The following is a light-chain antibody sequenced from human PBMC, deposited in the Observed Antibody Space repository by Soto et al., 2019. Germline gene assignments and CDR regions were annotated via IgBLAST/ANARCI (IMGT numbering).Light chain of an antibody. V-gene: IGKV3D-15*01. J-gene: IGKJ5*01. Sequence: IVITQSPSTLSVSPGERATLSCRASQSVSSNLAWYQQKPGQAPRLLIYAASTRATGVPARFSGSGSGTEFTLTISSLQSEDFAVYYCQQHNNWPPITFGQGTRLEIK. CDR3: QQHNNWPPIT. CDR2: AAS. CDR1: QSVSSN.